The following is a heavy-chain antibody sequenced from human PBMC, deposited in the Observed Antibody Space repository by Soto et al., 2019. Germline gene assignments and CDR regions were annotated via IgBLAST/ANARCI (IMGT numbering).Heavy chain of an antibody. D-gene: IGHD3-22*01. Sequence: QVQLVESGGGVVQPGRSLRLSCAASGFTFSSYGMHWVRQAPGKGLEWVAVIWYDGSNKYYADSVKGRFTISRDNSKNTLYLQMNSLRAEDTAVYYCARDPDYYDSSGQYDYWGQGTLVTVSS. CDR1: GFTFSSYG. J-gene: IGHJ4*02. V-gene: IGHV3-33*01. CDR3: ARDPDYYDSSGQYDY. CDR2: IWYDGSNK.